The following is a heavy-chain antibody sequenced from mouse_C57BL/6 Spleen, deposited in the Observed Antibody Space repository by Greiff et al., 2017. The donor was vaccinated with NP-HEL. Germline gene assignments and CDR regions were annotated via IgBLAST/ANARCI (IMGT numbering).Heavy chain of an antibody. V-gene: IGHV1-59*01. CDR3: ADSSGYGLYAMDY. CDR1: GYTFTSYW. D-gene: IGHD3-2*02. J-gene: IGHJ4*01. CDR2: IDPSDSYT. Sequence: QVQLQQPGAELVRPGTSVKLSCKASGYTFTSYWMHWVKQRPGQGLEWIGVIDPSDSYTNYNQKFKGKATLTVDTSSSTAYMQLSSLTSEDSAVYDCADSSGYGLYAMDYWGQGTSVTVSS.